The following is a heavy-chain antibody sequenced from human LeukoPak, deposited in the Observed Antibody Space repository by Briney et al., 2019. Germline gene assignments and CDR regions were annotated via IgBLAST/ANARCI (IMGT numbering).Heavy chain of an antibody. CDR2: ISSSGSTI. V-gene: IGHV3-11*04. J-gene: IGHJ4*02. Sequence: TGGSLRLSCAASGFTFSDYYMSWIRQAPGKGLEWVSYISSSGSTIYYADSVKGRFTISRDNAKNSLYLQMNSLRAEDMAVYYCARSHLWGGYFDYWGQGTLVTVSS. CDR1: GFTFSDYY. CDR3: ARSHLWGGYFDY. D-gene: IGHD3-3*02.